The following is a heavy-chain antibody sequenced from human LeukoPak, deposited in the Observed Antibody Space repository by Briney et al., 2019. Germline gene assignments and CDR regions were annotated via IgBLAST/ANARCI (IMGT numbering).Heavy chain of an antibody. CDR1: GFTVSSNY. J-gene: IGHJ4*02. V-gene: IGHV3-53*01. CDR2: IYSGGST. CDR3: AREIAGYGFDY. D-gene: IGHD4-17*01. Sequence: PGGSLRLSCAASGFTVSSNYMSWVRQAPGKGLEWVSVIYSGGSTYYADSVKGRFTISRDNSKNTLYLQMNSLRAEDTAVYYCAREIAGYGFDYWGQGTLVTVSS.